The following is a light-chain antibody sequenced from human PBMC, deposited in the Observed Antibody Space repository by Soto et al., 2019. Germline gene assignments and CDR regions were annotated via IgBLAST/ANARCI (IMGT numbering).Light chain of an antibody. J-gene: IGKJ1*01. V-gene: IGKV1-39*01. CDR2: AAS. CDR3: LQTYTTLTWT. CDR1: QSISNY. Sequence: DIKMTQSPSSLSASVGDRVTITCRASQSISNYLQWYQHKSGQAPRLLVYAASSLHSGVPSRFSGSGSGTDFTLTISSQQPEDFATYYCLQTYTTLTWTFGQGTKVEI.